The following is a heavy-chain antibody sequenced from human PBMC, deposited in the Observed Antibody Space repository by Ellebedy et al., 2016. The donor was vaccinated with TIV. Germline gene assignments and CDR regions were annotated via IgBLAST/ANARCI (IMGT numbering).Heavy chain of an antibody. CDR2: FDPEDGET. Sequence: ASVKVSCKVSGYTLTELSMHWVRQAPGKGLEWMGGFDPEDGETIYAQKFQGRVTMTRDTSVSTAYMELSTLTSDDTAVYYCARDMAFWSGYYDDYWGQGTLVTVSS. CDR3: ARDMAFWSGYYDDY. D-gene: IGHD3-3*01. J-gene: IGHJ4*02. CDR1: GYTLTELS. V-gene: IGHV1-24*01.